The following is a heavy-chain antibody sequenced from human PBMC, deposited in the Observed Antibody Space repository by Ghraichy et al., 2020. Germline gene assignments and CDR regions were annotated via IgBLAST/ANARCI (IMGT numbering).Heavy chain of an antibody. J-gene: IGHJ4*02. Sequence: SQTLSLTCTVSGGSISSRSYYWGWIRQPPGKGLEWIGSIYYSGSTYYNPSLKSRVTISVDTSKNQFSLKLSSVTAADTAVYYCARLDSSGYYDQFGYFDYWGQGTLVTVSS. V-gene: IGHV4-39*01. CDR2: IYYSGST. CDR1: GGSISSRSYY. D-gene: IGHD3-22*01. CDR3: ARLDSSGYYDQFGYFDY.